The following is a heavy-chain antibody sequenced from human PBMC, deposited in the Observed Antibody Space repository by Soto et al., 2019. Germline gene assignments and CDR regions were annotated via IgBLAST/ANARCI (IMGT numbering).Heavy chain of an antibody. J-gene: IGHJ6*02. D-gene: IGHD1-20*01. CDR1: GGSISSYY. CDR3: ARYKSNYYYGMDV. V-gene: IGHV4-59*01. Sequence: QVQLQESGPGLVKPSETLSLTCTVSGGSISSYYWSWIRQPPGKGLEWIGYIYYSGITNYNPSLKSRVTISVDTAKNQYPLKLSSVTAADTAVYYCARYKSNYYYGMDVWGQGTTVTVSS. CDR2: IYYSGIT.